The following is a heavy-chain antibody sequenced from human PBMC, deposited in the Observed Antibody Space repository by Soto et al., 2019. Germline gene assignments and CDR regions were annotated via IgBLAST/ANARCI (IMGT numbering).Heavy chain of an antibody. J-gene: IGHJ5*02. CDR3: ARGDRYYYDFWSGYSNWFDP. CDR2: MNPNSGNT. Sequence: ASVKVSCKDSGYTFTSYDINWVRQATGQGLEWMGWMNPNSGNTGYAQKFQGRVTMTRNTSISTAYMELSSLRSEDTAVYYCARGDRYYYDFWSGYSNWFDPWGQGTLVTVSS. D-gene: IGHD3-3*01. V-gene: IGHV1-8*01. CDR1: GYTFTSYD.